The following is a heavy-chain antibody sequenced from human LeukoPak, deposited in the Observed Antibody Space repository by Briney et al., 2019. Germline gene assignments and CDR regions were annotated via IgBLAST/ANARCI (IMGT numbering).Heavy chain of an antibody. CDR3: ARKGPRWFDHGLYFDY. CDR1: GFTFSSYA. D-gene: IGHD3-10*01. CDR2: ISGSGGST. V-gene: IGHV3-23*01. Sequence: PGGSLRLSCAASGFTFSSYAMSWVRQAPGKGLEWVSAISGSGGSTCYADSVKGRFTISRDNSKNTLYLQMNSLRAEDTAVYYCARKGPRWFDHGLYFDYWGQGTLVTVSS. J-gene: IGHJ4*02.